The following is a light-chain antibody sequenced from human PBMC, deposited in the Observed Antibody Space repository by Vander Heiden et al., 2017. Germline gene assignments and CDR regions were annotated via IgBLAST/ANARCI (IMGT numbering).Light chain of an antibody. CDR2: GNS. V-gene: IGLV1-40*01. CDR3: QSHDSSLSGYV. J-gene: IGLJ1*01. Sequence: QSVLTQPHSVSGAPGQRVTISCTGSSSNIGAGYDVHWYQQLPGTAPKLLIYGNSNRPSGVPDRFSGSKSGTSASLAITGLQAEDEADYYCQSHDSSLSGYVFGTGTKVTVL. CDR1: SSNIGAGYD.